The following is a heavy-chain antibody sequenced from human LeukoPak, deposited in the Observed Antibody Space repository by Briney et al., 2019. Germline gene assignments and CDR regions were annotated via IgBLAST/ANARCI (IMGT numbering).Heavy chain of an antibody. Sequence: GGSLRLSCAASGFTVSSNYMSWVRQAPGKGLEWVSVIYSGGSTYYADSVKGRFTISRDNSKNTLYLQMNSLRAEDTAVYYCASEYDSSGYYGYWGQGTLVTVSS. CDR3: ASEYDSSGYYGY. J-gene: IGHJ4*02. D-gene: IGHD3-22*01. V-gene: IGHV3-66*01. CDR1: GFTVSSNY. CDR2: IYSGGST.